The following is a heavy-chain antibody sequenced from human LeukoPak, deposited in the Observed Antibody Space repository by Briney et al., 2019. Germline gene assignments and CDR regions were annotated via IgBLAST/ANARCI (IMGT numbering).Heavy chain of an antibody. CDR1: GYTFTSYD. J-gene: IGHJ4*02. CDR2: MNPNSGGT. D-gene: IGHD3-22*01. Sequence: GASVKVSCKASGYTFTSYDINWVPQATGQGLEWMGWMNPNSGGTNYAQKFQGRVTVTRDTSISTAYMELSRLRSDDTAVYYCARVAYDSSGSYDYWGQGTLVTVSS. CDR3: ARVAYDSSGSYDY. V-gene: IGHV1-2*02.